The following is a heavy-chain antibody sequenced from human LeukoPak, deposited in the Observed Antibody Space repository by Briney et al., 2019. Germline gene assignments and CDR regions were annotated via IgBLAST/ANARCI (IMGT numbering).Heavy chain of an antibody. CDR3: ARDPPIFGVGTNYYYGMDV. D-gene: IGHD3-3*01. CDR1: GFTFSSYG. J-gene: IGHJ6*02. V-gene: IGHV3-33*01. Sequence: GGSLRLSCAASGFTFSSYGMHWVRQAPGKGLEGVAVIWYDGSNKYYADSVKGRFTISRDNSKNTLYLQMNSLRAEDTAVYYCARDPPIFGVGTNYYYGMDVWGQGTTVTVSS. CDR2: IWYDGSNK.